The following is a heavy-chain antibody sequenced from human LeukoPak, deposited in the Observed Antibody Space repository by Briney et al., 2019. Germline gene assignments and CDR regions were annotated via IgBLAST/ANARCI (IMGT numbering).Heavy chain of an antibody. J-gene: IGHJ4*02. Sequence: SETLSLTCTVSGYSISSGYYWGWIRQPPGKGLEWIGSIYHSGSTYYNPSLKSRVTISVDTSKNQFSLKLSSVTAADTAVYYCARSIAARLWRFAIDYWGQGTLVTVSS. CDR1: GYSISSGYY. V-gene: IGHV4-38-2*02. D-gene: IGHD6-6*01. CDR3: ARSIAARLWRFAIDY. CDR2: IYHSGST.